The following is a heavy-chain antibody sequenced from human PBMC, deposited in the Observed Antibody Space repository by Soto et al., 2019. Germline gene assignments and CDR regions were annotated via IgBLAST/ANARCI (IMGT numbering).Heavy chain of an antibody. Sequence: EVQLVESGGGLVQPGGSLRLSCADSGFSSSPFWMTWVRQAPGKGLEWVALIKQDGSAELYVDSVKGRFTISRDNAKTSVYLPTALVRVKDTSFYYSTGGRCWLQTDWGQGTLVTVSS. CDR1: GFSSSPFW. V-gene: IGHV3-7*04. CDR3: TGGRCWLQTD. J-gene: IGHJ4*02. CDR2: IKQDGSAE. D-gene: IGHD3-9*01.